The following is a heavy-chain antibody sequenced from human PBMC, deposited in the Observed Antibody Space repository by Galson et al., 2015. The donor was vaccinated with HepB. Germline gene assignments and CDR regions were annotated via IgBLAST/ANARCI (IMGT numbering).Heavy chain of an antibody. CDR2: ISGNGHDT. V-gene: IGHV3-64D*09. CDR1: GFTFTNHA. Sequence: SLRLSCAASGFTFTNHAIHWVRQAPGKGLEYVSVISGNGHDTYYAESVKGRFSVSRDNSRNWLFLQMSSLRPEDTAMYYCVRDWTYDFWSGYFSAFDLWGQGTLVTVSS. J-gene: IGHJ3*01. CDR3: VRDWTYDFWSGYFSAFDL. D-gene: IGHD3-3*01.